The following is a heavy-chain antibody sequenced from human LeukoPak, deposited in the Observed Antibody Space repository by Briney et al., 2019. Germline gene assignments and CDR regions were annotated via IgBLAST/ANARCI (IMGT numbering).Heavy chain of an antibody. Sequence: SQTLSLTCTVSGGSISSGDYYWSWIRQPPGKGLEWIGYIYYSGSTYYNPSLKSRVTISVDTSKNQFSLKLSSVTAADTAVYYCARAGYCSGGSCYPSFDYYCYYMDVWGKGTTVTVPS. CDR2: IYYSGST. J-gene: IGHJ6*03. CDR3: ARAGYCSGGSCYPSFDYYCYYMDV. CDR1: GGSISSGDYY. V-gene: IGHV4-30-4*08. D-gene: IGHD2-15*01.